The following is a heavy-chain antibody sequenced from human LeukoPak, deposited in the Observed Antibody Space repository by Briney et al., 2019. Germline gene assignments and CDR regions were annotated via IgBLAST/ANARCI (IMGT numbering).Heavy chain of an antibody. J-gene: IGHJ4*02. V-gene: IGHV3-21*01. CDR1: GFTFSRYS. Sequence: GGSLRLSCAASGFTFSRYSMNWVRQAPGKGLEWVSSISGSSSYKYYADSVKGRFTISRDNAKNSLYLQMNSLRAEDTAVYYCAGDFYDTSGYYYDYWGQGTLVTVSS. D-gene: IGHD3-22*01. CDR3: AGDFYDTSGYYYDY. CDR2: ISGSSSYK.